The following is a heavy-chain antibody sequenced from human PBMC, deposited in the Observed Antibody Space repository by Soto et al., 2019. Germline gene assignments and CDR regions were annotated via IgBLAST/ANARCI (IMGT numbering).Heavy chain of an antibody. J-gene: IGHJ6*02. CDR2: IYTGDSDT. D-gene: IGHD3-10*01. CDR3: AREPFYFVSQSPGVSGLDV. CDR1: GYNFSRYW. V-gene: IGHV5-51*01. Sequence: PGESLKISCKGSGYNFSRYWIAWVRQMPGKGLEWMGIIYTGDSDTRYSPSFQGQVTISADKSISTAYLQWNSLKASDSAMYYCAREPFYFVSQSPGVSGLDVCGQGTKVTVSS.